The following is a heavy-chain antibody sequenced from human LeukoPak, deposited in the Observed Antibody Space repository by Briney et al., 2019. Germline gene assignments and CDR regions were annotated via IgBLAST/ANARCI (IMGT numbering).Heavy chain of an antibody. V-gene: IGHV3-23*01. CDR1: GFTYSSYA. CDR3: ARLFGELLLPSDHFYYMDV. D-gene: IGHD3-10*02. Sequence: PGGSLRLSCAASGFTYSSYAMSWVRQAPGKGLEWVSLINTSGGNTHYADSVKGRFTISRDNSKNTLYLQMNSLRAEDTAVYYCARLFGELLLPSDHFYYMDVWGKGTAVTVSS. J-gene: IGHJ6*03. CDR2: INTSGGNT.